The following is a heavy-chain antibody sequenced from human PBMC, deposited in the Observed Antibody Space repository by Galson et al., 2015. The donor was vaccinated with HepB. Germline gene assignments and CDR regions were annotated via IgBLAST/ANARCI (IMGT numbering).Heavy chain of an antibody. D-gene: IGHD1-26*01. CDR3: ARGRLGGAAN. J-gene: IGHJ4*02. Sequence: TLSLTCSVSGGSIGPFYWSWIRQAPGKGLEWIGYIYHTGTSNYNASLKSRVTISVDTSKNQFSLKVTSVTAADTAVYYCARGRLGGAANWGQGTLVTVSS. CDR1: GGSIGPFY. CDR2: IYHTGTS. V-gene: IGHV4-59*01.